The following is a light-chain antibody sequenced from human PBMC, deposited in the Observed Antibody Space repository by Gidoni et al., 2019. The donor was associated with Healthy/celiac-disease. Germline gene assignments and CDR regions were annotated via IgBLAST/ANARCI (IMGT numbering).Light chain of an antibody. Sequence: DIQMTQSPSSLPASVGDRVTITCRVSQNISNYLAWYQQKPGKGPKLLIYVASTLQSGVPSWFSGSGSGTDFTLTISSLQPEDVATYYCQKYNSAPWTFGQGTKVEIK. V-gene: IGKV1-27*01. CDR3: QKYNSAPWT. J-gene: IGKJ1*01. CDR2: VAS. CDR1: QNISNY.